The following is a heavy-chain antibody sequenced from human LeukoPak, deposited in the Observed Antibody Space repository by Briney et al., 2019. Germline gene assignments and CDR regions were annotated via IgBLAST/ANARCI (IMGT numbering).Heavy chain of an antibody. Sequence: SETLSLTCTVSGASISSDYWSWVRQPPGKGLEWIGYIYYSGTTNYYPPIKCRVTISVATSKNQFSLYLRSVTSAATAVYFCARAVLYEGFLTAHYYFDYWGQGTLVTVSS. CDR3: ARAVLYEGFLTAHYYFDY. V-gene: IGHV4-59*01. J-gene: IGHJ4*02. D-gene: IGHD3-9*01. CDR2: IYYSGTT. CDR1: GASISSDY.